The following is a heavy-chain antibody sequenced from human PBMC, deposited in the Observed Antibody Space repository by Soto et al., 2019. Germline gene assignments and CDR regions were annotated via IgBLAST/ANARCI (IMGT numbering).Heavy chain of an antibody. Sequence: QVQLVESGGGVVQPGSSLRLSCAASGFTFSSYGMHWVRQAPGKGLEWVAVISYDGSNKYYADSVKGRFTISRDNSKNTLYLQMNSLRAEDTAVYYCAKGAVTYYYYYYMDVWGKGTTVTVSS. J-gene: IGHJ6*03. CDR2: ISYDGSNK. V-gene: IGHV3-30*18. CDR1: GFTFSSYG. D-gene: IGHD4-17*01. CDR3: AKGAVTYYYYYYMDV.